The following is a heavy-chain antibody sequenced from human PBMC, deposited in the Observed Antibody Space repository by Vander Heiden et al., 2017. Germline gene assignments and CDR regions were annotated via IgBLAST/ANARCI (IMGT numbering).Heavy chain of an antibody. CDR3: ARGGSHTHTDGFSF. CDR2: IGYDESKT. Sequence: QLVESGGGVVEPGTSLRLSCAASGFTFRRYGMHWVRQAPGKGLEWVAVIGYDESKTYYEDSVKGRFTISRDNFKDTLYLEMNSLRAEDSAVYWCARGGSHTHTDGFSFWGQGTMVSVS. CDR1: GFTFRRYG. J-gene: IGHJ3*01. V-gene: IGHV3-33*01. D-gene: IGHD1-26*01.